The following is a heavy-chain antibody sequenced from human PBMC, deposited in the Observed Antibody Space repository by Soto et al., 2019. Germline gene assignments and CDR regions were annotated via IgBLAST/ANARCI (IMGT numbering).Heavy chain of an antibody. J-gene: IGHJ5*02. CDR1: GYTFNNYA. D-gene: IGHD6-13*01. V-gene: IGHV1-3*04. Sequence: ASVKVSCKASGYTFNNYAMQWVRQAPGQRLEWMGWINTGNGNTKYSQKFQGRISITRDTSASTAYMELGSLRSEDTAVYYCAKSGSWYGWFDPWG. CDR2: INTGNGNT. CDR3: AKSGSWYGWFDP.